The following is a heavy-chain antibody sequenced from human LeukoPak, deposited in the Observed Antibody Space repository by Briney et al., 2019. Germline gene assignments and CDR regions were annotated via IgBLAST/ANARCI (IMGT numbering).Heavy chain of an antibody. CDR2: IIPIFGTA. D-gene: IGHD3-9*01. CDR3: ARVSFLVRATLPGMDV. Sequence: SVKVSCKASGGTFSSYAISWVRQAPGQGLEWMGGIIPIFGTANYAQKFQGRVTITADESTSTAYMELSSLRSEDTAVYYCARVSFLVRATLPGMDVWGQGTTVTVSS. V-gene: IGHV1-69*01. J-gene: IGHJ6*02. CDR1: GGTFSSYA.